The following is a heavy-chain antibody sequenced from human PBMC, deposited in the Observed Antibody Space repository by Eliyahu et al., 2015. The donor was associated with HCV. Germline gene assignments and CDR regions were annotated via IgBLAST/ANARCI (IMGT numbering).Heavy chain of an antibody. CDR3: ARLGKGADYYGSGIPPYYYYGMDV. CDR1: GGSFSGYY. D-gene: IGHD3-10*01. J-gene: IGHJ6*02. V-gene: IGHV4-34*01. CDR2: INHSGKP. Sequence: QVQLQQWGAGLLKPSETLSLTCAVYGGSFSGYYWSWIRQPPGKGLEWIGEINHSGKPQLHPSLKSRVTISVDTSKNQFSLKLSSVTAADTAVYYCARLGKGADYYGSGIPPYYYYGMDVWGQGTTVTVSS.